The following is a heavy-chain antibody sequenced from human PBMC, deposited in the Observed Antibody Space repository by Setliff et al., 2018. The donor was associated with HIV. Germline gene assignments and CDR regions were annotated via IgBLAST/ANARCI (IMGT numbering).Heavy chain of an antibody. CDR3: ARQPGYSSGWYFTASGFDP. D-gene: IGHD6-19*01. CDR2: IYYSGNT. J-gene: IGHJ5*02. Sequence: SETLSLTCTVSGGSISSSNYYWGWIRQPPGKGLEWIGTIYYSGNTYYNPSLKSRVTISADTSKNEFFLKLTSVTAADTAVYYCARQPGYSSGWYFTASGFDPWGQGALVTVSS. CDR1: GGSISSSNYY. V-gene: IGHV4-39*01.